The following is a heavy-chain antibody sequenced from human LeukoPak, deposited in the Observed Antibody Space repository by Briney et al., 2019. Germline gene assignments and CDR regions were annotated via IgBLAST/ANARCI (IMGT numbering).Heavy chain of an antibody. D-gene: IGHD3-10*01. J-gene: IGHJ5*02. V-gene: IGHV1-2*04. Sequence: EASVKVSCKASGYTFTGYYMHWVRQAPGQGLEWMGWINPNSGGTNYAQKFRGWVTMTRDTSISTAYMELSRLRSDDTAVYYCARGTLWFGESPPEDNWFDPWGQGTLVTVSS. CDR1: GYTFTGYY. CDR2: INPNSGGT. CDR3: ARGTLWFGESPPEDNWFDP.